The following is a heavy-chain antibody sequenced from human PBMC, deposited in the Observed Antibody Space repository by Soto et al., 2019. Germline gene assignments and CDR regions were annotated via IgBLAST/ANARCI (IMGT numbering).Heavy chain of an antibody. CDR1: GYTFTNYG. CDR2: ISAYNGKT. CDR3: ARGGYYDSRGHFDY. D-gene: IGHD3-22*01. Sequence: QVQLVQSGAEVKKPGASVKVSCKASGYTFTNYGINWVRQAPGQGLEWMGWISAYNGKTNYAQKLQGRVTMTTDTPTSTAYMELRRLRSDDTAVYYCARGGYYDSRGHFDYWGQGTLVTVSS. J-gene: IGHJ4*02. V-gene: IGHV1-18*01.